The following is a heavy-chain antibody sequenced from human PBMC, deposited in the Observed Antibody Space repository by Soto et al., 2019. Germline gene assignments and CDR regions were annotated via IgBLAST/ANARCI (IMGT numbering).Heavy chain of an antibody. CDR3: AKGPGWELPRTGLGGMDV. CDR2: ISYDGSNK. J-gene: IGHJ6*02. D-gene: IGHD1-26*01. Sequence: VAVISYDGSNKYYADSVKGRFTISRDNSKNTLYLQMNSLRAEDTAVYYCAKGPGWELPRTGLGGMDVWGQGTTVTVSS. V-gene: IGHV3-30*18.